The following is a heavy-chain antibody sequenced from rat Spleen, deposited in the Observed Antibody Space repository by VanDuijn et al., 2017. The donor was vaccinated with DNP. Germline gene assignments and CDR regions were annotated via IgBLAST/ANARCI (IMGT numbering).Heavy chain of an antibody. J-gene: IGHJ1*01. CDR1: GYSFTNSY. D-gene: IGHD1-4*01. CDR2: INTGSGGT. Sequence: QVQLQQSGAELAKPGSSVKISCKASGYSFTNSYIGWIKQTTGQDREYIGYINTGSGGTNYNEKFKGKATLTVDKSSSTAFMQLSSLTPDDSAVYYCARRRLPYWYFDFWGPGTMVTVSS. CDR3: ARRRLPYWYFDF. V-gene: IGHV1-43*01.